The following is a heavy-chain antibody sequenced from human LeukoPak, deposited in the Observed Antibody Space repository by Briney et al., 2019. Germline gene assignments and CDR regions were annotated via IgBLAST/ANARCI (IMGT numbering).Heavy chain of an antibody. CDR3: ARVFRRRVLGYNWFDP. J-gene: IGHJ5*02. V-gene: IGHV1-8*03. CDR2: MNLNSGNT. Sequence: GASVKVSCKASGYTFTSYDINWVRQATGQGLEWMGWMNLNSGNTGYAQKFQGRVTITRNTSISTAYMELSSLRSEDTAVYYCARVFRRRVLGYNWFDPWGQGTLVTVSS. D-gene: IGHD2-21*01. CDR1: GYTFTSYD.